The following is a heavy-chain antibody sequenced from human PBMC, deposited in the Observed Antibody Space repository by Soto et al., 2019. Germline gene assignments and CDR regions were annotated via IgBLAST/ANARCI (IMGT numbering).Heavy chain of an antibody. J-gene: IGHJ6*02. Sequence: PGGSLRLSCEASGFTFNDYNMDWVRQAPEKGLEWVSSISSSGTYIYYADSVKGRFAISRDNANNVMYLQMDTLRAEDTAVYYCVRAGHVFDVHYYGMDLWGQGTTVTSP. CDR2: ISSSGTYI. CDR3: VRAGHVFDVHYYGMDL. D-gene: IGHD3-10*01. V-gene: IGHV3-21*01. CDR1: GFTFNDYN.